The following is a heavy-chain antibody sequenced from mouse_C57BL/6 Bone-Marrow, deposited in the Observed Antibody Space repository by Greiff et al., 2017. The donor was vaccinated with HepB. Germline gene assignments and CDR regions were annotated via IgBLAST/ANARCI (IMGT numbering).Heavy chain of an antibody. V-gene: IGHV1-76*01. CDR1: GYTFTDYY. D-gene: IGHD2-3*01. CDR3: ASSGWFLFAY. Sequence: VQLQQSGAELVRPGASVKLSCKASGYTFTDYYINWVKQRPGQGLEWIARIYPGSGNTYYNEKFKGKATLTAEKSSSTAYMQLSSLTSEDSAVYFCASSGWFLFAYWGQGTRVTVSA. CDR2: IYPGSGNT. J-gene: IGHJ3*01.